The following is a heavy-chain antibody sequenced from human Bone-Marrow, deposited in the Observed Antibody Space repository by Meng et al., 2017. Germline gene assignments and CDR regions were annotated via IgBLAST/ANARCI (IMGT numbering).Heavy chain of an antibody. CDR3: ARVGCSSTSCYEEFDY. D-gene: IGHD2-2*01. J-gene: IGHJ4*02. CDR2: INGDGRST. V-gene: IGHV3-74*01. Sequence: GGSLRLSCAAPGFIFSNYWMHWVRQAPGKGLVWVSRINGDGRSTSYADSVKGRFTISRDNAKNTVYLHMNSLRAEDTGVYYCARVGCSSTSCYEEFDYWGQGTLVTVSS. CDR1: GFIFSNYW.